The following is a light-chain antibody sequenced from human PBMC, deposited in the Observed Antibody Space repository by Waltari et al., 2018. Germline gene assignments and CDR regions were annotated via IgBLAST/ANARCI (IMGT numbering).Light chain of an antibody. CDR2: NTN. V-gene: IGLV7-46*01. CDR1: SEAFTSGHY. Sequence: QAVVTQEPSLTVSPGGTVTLTCGSSSEAFTSGHYPYWLQQRPGQAPRTLIFNTNDKHSWTPARFSGSLLGGRAALTLSGAQPEDEAEYFCLLFYGGAWVFGGGTEVTVL. J-gene: IGLJ3*02. CDR3: LLFYGGAWV.